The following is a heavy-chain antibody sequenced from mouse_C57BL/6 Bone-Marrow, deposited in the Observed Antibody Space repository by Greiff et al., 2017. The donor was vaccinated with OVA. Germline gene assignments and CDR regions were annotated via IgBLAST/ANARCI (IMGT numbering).Heavy chain of an antibody. Sequence: VHLVESGPGLVKPSQSLFLTCSITGFPITSGYYWICIRQSPGKPLEWMGYITHSGETFYNPSLQSPISITRDTSKNQFFLQLNSVTTEDTAMYYCAGEINGKGHYFDYWGQGTTLTVSS. CDR3: AGEINGKGHYFDY. CDR2: ITHSGET. V-gene: IGHV12-3*01. D-gene: IGHD2-1*01. CDR1: GFPITSGYY. J-gene: IGHJ2*01.